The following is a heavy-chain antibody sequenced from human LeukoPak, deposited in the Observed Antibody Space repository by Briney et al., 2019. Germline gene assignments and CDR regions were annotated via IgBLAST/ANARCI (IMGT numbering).Heavy chain of an antibody. Sequence: GGSLRLSCAASGFTFSSYWMHWVRQAPGKGLVWVSRINSDGSSTSYADSVKGRFTISRDNAKNSLYLRMNSLRAEDTAVYYCASSTAAAGKFDYWGQGTLVTVSS. D-gene: IGHD6-13*01. J-gene: IGHJ4*02. CDR1: GFTFSSYW. CDR3: ASSTAAAGKFDY. V-gene: IGHV3-74*01. CDR2: INSDGSST.